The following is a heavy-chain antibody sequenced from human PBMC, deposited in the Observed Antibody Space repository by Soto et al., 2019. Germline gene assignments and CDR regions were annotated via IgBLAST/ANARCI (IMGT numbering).Heavy chain of an antibody. CDR3: ARTGGGTIFGVVIDYYYGMDV. D-gene: IGHD3-3*01. CDR1: GGSFSGYY. CDR2: INHSGST. Sequence: LSLTCAVYGGSFSGYYWSWIRQPPGKGLEWIGEINHSGSTNYNPSLKSRVTISVDTSKNQFSLKLSSVTAADTAVYYCARTGGGTIFGVVIDYYYGMDVWGQGTTVTVS. J-gene: IGHJ6*02. V-gene: IGHV4-34*01.